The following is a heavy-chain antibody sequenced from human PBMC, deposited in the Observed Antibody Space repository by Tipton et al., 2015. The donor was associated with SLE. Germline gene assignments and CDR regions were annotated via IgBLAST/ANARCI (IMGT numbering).Heavy chain of an antibody. V-gene: IGHV4-59*11. CDR3: AKYFYDATGCQSVDS. CDR2: VFYSGNSDFYRA. Sequence: TLSLTCTVSGVSISDHYWSWIRQPPGKGLECLGYVFYSGNSDFYRAHYSPSLMSRVIISVDSSKHQFSLRLTSVTAADTAVYYCAKYFYDATGCQSVDSWGQGALVTVSS. J-gene: IGHJ4*02. D-gene: IGHD3-22*01. CDR1: GVSISDHY.